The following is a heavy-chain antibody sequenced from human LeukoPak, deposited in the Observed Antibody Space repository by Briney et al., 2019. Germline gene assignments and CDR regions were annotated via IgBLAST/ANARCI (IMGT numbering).Heavy chain of an antibody. Sequence: ASVKVSCKASGYTFTNYGISWVRQAPGQGLEWMGIINPSGGSTSYAQKFQGRVTMTRDMSTSTVYMELSSLRSEDTAVYYCARGVYGDNPWGQGTLVTVSS. CDR2: INPSGGST. D-gene: IGHD5/OR15-5a*01. CDR1: GYTFTNYG. J-gene: IGHJ5*02. CDR3: ARGVYGDNP. V-gene: IGHV1-46*01.